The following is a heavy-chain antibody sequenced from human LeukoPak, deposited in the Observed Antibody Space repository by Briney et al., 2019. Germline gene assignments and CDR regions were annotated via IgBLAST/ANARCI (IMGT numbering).Heavy chain of an antibody. V-gene: IGHV3-48*04. D-gene: IGHD3-9*01. CDR2: IRSSGSSGSTI. CDR1: GFTFSSYG. J-gene: IGHJ4*02. CDR3: ARVENFDWLFDY. Sequence: GGSLRLSCAASGFTFSSYGMSWVRQAPGKGLEWVSYIRSSGSSGSTIYYADSVKGRFTISRDNAKNSLYLQMNSLRAEDTAVYYCARVENFDWLFDYWGQGTLVTVSS.